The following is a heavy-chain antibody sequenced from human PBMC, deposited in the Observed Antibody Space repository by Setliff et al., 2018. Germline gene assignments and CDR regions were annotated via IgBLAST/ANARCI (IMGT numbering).Heavy chain of an antibody. Sequence: PRPSVKVSCKASGYTFTSYGISWVRQAPGQGLEWMGWISAYNGNTNYAQKLQGRVTMTTDTSTSTAYMELRSLRSDDTAVYYCARKGPNSSSHVFGYWGQGTLVTVSS. J-gene: IGHJ4*02. D-gene: IGHD3-16*01. CDR1: GYTFTSYG. CDR3: ARKGPNSSSHVFGY. CDR2: ISAYNGNT. V-gene: IGHV1-18*01.